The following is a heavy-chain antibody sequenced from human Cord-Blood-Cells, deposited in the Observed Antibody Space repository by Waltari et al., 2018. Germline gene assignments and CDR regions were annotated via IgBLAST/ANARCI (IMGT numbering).Heavy chain of an antibody. CDR3: ARFYDSSGYLYDAFDI. J-gene: IGHJ3*02. D-gene: IGHD3-22*01. Sequence: QVQLVQSGAEVKKPGASVKVSCKASGYTFTGYYMHWVRQAPGQGLEWMGWIDPNSDGTNYAQKFQGRVTMTRDTSISTAYMELSRLRSDDTAVYYWARFYDSSGYLYDAFDIWGQGTMVTVSS. CDR2: IDPNSDGT. V-gene: IGHV1-2*02. CDR1: GYTFTGYY.